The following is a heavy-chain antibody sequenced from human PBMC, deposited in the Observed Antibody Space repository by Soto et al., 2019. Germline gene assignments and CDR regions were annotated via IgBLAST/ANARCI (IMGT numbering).Heavy chain of an antibody. CDR2: IYHSGST. CDR3: ARDGFWSGYYTRYYYGMDV. Sequence: SETLSLTCAVSGYSISSGYYWGWIRQPPGKGLEWIGSIYHSGSTYYNPSLKRRVTISVDTSKNQFSLKLSSVTAADTAVYYCARDGFWSGYYTRYYYGMDVWGQGTTVTVSS. V-gene: IGHV4-38-2*02. D-gene: IGHD3-3*01. CDR1: GYSISSGYY. J-gene: IGHJ6*02.